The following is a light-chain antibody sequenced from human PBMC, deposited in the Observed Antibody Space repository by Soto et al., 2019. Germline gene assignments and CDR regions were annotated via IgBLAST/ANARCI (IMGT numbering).Light chain of an antibody. V-gene: IGKV1-5*03. Sequence: DIQMTQSPSTLSASVGDRVTITCRASQSISSWLAWYQQKPGKAPKLLLYKASSLESGVPSRFSGSGSGTEFTLTISSLQPYEFETYYCQQYNSYWTFGQGTKVEIK. J-gene: IGKJ1*01. CDR1: QSISSW. CDR2: KAS. CDR3: QQYNSYWT.